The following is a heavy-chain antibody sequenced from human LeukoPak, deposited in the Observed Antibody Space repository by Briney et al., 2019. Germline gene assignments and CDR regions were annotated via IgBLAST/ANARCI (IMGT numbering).Heavy chain of an antibody. V-gene: IGHV1-2*02. Sequence: ASVKVSCKTSGYTFTGYYMHWVRQAPGQGLEWMGWINPNSGGTNYAQKFQGRVTMTRDTSISTAYMELSRLRSDDTAVYYCVGWDIVLMVGYWGQGTLVTVSS. CDR3: VGWDIVLMVGY. D-gene: IGHD2-8*01. CDR1: GYTFTGYY. CDR2: INPNSGGT. J-gene: IGHJ4*02.